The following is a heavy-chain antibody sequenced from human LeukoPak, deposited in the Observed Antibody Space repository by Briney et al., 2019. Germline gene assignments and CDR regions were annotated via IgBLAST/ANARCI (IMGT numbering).Heavy chain of an antibody. Sequence: PGASVKVSCTTSGYTFNNYEISWVLQAPGQELEWMVWITSYNGDTNYAQKFQGRVTMSTDTSTSTAYMELRSLRFDDTAIYYCAKDWHILTGRNCFDPWGQGTLVTVSS. D-gene: IGHD3-9*01. CDR2: ITSYNGDT. CDR3: AKDWHILTGRNCFDP. V-gene: IGHV1-18*01. J-gene: IGHJ5*02. CDR1: GYTFNNYE.